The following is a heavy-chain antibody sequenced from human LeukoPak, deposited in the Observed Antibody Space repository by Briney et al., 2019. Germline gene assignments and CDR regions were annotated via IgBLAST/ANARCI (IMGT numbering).Heavy chain of an antibody. D-gene: IGHD6-13*01. CDR2: IYYSGST. V-gene: IGHV4-59*01. Sequence: SETLSLTCTVSGGSISSYYWSWIRQPPGKGLEWIGYIYYSGSTNYNPSLKSRVTISVDTSKNQFSLKLSSVTAADTAVYYCAAGSSWYSASIEYFQHWGQGTLVTVSS. CDR3: AAGSSWYSASIEYFQH. J-gene: IGHJ1*01. CDR1: GGSISSYY.